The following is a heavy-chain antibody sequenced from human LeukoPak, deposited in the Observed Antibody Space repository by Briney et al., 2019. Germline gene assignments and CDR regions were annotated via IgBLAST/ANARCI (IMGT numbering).Heavy chain of an antibody. CDR2: IYYSGST. Sequence: SETLSLTCTVSGGSISSYYWSWIRQPPGKGLEWIGYIYYSGSTNYNPSLKSRVTISVDASKNQFSLKLSSVTAADTAVYYCARLIDYYGMDVWGQGTTVTVSS. J-gene: IGHJ6*02. D-gene: IGHD3-16*01. CDR1: GGSISSYY. CDR3: ARLIDYYGMDV. V-gene: IGHV4-59*01.